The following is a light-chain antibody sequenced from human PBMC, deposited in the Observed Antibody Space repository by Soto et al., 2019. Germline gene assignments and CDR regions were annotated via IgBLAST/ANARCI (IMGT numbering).Light chain of an antibody. CDR1: PSVARSH. V-gene: IGKV3-20*01. CDR2: DAS. CDR3: QQYGSAPFT. J-gene: IGKJ3*01. Sequence: IVLAQSPGTLSLSPGERATPSCRASPSVARSHLARDRQKPGQTPRLLIYDASSRATGIPDRISGSGSGTDFTLTISRLEPEDFAVYYCQQYGSAPFTFGPGTKVDIK.